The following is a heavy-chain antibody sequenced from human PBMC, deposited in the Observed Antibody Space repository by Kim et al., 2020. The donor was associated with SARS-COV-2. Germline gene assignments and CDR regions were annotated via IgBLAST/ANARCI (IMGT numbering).Heavy chain of an antibody. D-gene: IGHD5-18*01. Sequence: SETLSLTCTVSGGSISSYYWSWIRQPPGKGLEWIGYIYYSGSTNYNPSLKSRVTISVDTSKNQFSLKLSSVTAADTAVYYCAREIKKRGYSYGYGGYYFDYWGQGTLVTVSS. J-gene: IGHJ4*02. CDR1: GGSISSYY. V-gene: IGHV4-59*01. CDR2: IYYSGST. CDR3: AREIKKRGYSYGYGGYYFDY.